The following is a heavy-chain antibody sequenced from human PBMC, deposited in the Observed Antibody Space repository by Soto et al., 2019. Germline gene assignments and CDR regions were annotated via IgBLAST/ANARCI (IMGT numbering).Heavy chain of an antibody. CDR1: GYTLTSYG. CDR2: ISAYNGNT. J-gene: IGHJ6*03. Sequence: DSVKVSCRASGYTLTSYGISWVRQAPGQGLEWMGWISAYNGNTNYAQKLQGRVTMTTDTSTSTAYMELRSLRSDDTAVYYCARDLGGTYYYMDVWGKGTTVTVSS. D-gene: IGHD3-10*01. V-gene: IGHV1-18*01. CDR3: ARDLGGTYYYMDV.